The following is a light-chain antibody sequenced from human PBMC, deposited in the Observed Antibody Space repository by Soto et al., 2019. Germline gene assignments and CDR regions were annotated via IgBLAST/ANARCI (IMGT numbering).Light chain of an antibody. CDR1: QSVSSY. J-gene: IGKJ2*01. CDR2: GSS. V-gene: IGKV3-20*01. Sequence: XXXGERATLSCRASQSVSSYLAWYQQKPGQTPRLLIYGSSXRATGISDRFSGGGSGTDFTLTISRLEPEDFALYYCQHYGTSPPYTFGQGTKLEIK. CDR3: QHYGTSPPYT.